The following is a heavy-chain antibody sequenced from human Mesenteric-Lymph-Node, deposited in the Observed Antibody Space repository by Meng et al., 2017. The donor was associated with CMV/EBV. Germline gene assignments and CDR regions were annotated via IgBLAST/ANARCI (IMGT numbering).Heavy chain of an antibody. J-gene: IGHJ5*02. CDR1: GGSISSSSYY. V-gene: IGHV4-39*07. D-gene: IGHD3-3*01. CDR3: ARSYYDFWSGYPHHPRGWFDP. Sequence: SETLSLTCTVSGGSISSSSYYWGWIRQPPGKGLEWIGSIYYSGSTYYNPSLKSRVTISVDTSKNQFSLKLSSVTAADTGVYYCARSYYDFWSGYPHHPRGWFDPWGQGTLVTVSS. CDR2: IYYSGST.